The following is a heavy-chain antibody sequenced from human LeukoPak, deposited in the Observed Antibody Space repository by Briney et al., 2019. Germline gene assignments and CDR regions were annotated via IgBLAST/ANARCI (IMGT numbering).Heavy chain of an antibody. J-gene: IGHJ4*02. CDR2: INPNSGGT. V-gene: IGHV1-2*02. CDR3: ARSSGWKYNIDY. D-gene: IGHD6-19*01. CDR1: GYTFTGYY. Sequence: ASVKVSCKASGYTFTGYYMHWVRQAPGQGLEWMGWINPNSGGTNYAQRFQGRVTMTRDTSISTAYMELSRLRSDDTAMYYCARSSGWKYNIDYWGQGTLVTVSS.